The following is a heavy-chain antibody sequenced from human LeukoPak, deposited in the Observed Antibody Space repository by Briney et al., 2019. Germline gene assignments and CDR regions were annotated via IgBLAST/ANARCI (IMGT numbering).Heavy chain of an antibody. CDR3: ASYIAVAGFDY. Sequence: GGSLRLSCAASGFTVSSNYMSWVRQAPGKGLEWVSVIYSGGSTYYADSVKGRFTISRDNSKNTLYLQMNSLRAEDTAVYYCASYIAVAGFDYRGQGTLVTVSS. V-gene: IGHV3-66*01. D-gene: IGHD6-19*01. CDR1: GFTVSSNY. J-gene: IGHJ4*02. CDR2: IYSGGST.